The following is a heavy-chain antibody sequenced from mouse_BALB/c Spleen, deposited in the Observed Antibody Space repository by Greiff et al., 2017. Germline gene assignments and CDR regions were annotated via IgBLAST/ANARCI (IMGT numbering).Heavy chain of an antibody. Sequence: EVQLVESGGGLVKPGGSLKLSCAASGFTFSSYTMSWVRQTPEKRLEWVATISSGGSYTYYPDSVKGRFTISRDNAKNTLYLQMSSLKSEDTAMYYCTREYGNNYYAMDYWGQGTSVTVSS. J-gene: IGHJ4*01. V-gene: IGHV5-6-4*01. CDR2: ISSGGSYT. D-gene: IGHD2-10*02. CDR1: GFTFSSYT. CDR3: TREYGNNYYAMDY.